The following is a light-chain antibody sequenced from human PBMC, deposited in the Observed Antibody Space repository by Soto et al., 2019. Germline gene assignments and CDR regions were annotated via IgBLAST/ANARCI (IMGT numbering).Light chain of an antibody. CDR2: DAS. J-gene: IGKJ1*01. Sequence: DIQMTQSPSTLSASLGDRVTITCRASESIRTWLAWYQHKPGKAPKFLIYDASSLESGVPSRFSGSGSGTEFTLTISNLQPDDFATYFCQQYHNYPRTFGQGTKVDI. CDR3: QQYHNYPRT. V-gene: IGKV1-5*01. CDR1: ESIRTW.